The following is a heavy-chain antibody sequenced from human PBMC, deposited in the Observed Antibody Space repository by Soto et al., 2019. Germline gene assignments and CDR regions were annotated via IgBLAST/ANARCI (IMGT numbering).Heavy chain of an antibody. D-gene: IGHD2-15*01. CDR3: TTQDPEDMLRK. J-gene: IGHJ4*02. Sequence: PGGSLRLSCAASGFTFSGSALHWVRQASGKGLEWVGRIRNEANSYATAYAASVKGRFTISRDDSKNTAFLQMNSLKTEDTALYSCTTQDPEDMLRKWGPGTLVTVSS. V-gene: IGHV3-73*01. CDR2: IRNEANSYAT. CDR1: GFTFSGSA.